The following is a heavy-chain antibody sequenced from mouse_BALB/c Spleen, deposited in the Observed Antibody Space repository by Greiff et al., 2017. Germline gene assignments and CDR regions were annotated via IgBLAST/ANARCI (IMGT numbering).Heavy chain of an antibody. V-gene: IGHV5-6-5*01. CDR2: ISSGGST. Sequence: EVKLVESGGGLVKPGGSLKLSCAASGFTFSSYDMSWVRQTPEKRLEWVASISSGGSTYYPDSVKGRFTISRDNASNSLYLHMSSLRSEDTAMYYCARDYYGSSWRNYFDYWGQGTTLTVSA. J-gene: IGHJ2*01. CDR3: ARDYYGSSWRNYFDY. CDR1: GFTFSSYD. D-gene: IGHD1-1*01.